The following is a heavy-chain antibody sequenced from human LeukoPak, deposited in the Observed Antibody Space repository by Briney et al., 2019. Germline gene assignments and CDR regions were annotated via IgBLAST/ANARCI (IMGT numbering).Heavy chain of an antibody. Sequence: GESLKISCXGSGYSFTSYWIAWVRQMPGKGLEWIGSIYPGDSDTRYSPSFQGQVSISADKSISTAYLQWSSLRASDTAMYYCARTSIIDYWGQGILVTVSS. J-gene: IGHJ4*02. D-gene: IGHD6-6*01. CDR2: IYPGDSDT. CDR1: GYSFTSYW. V-gene: IGHV5-51*01. CDR3: ARTSIIDY.